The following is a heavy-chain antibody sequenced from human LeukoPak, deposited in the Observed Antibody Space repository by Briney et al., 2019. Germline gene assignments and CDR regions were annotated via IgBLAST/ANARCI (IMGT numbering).Heavy chain of an antibody. Sequence: SETLSLTCTVSGGSISGFYWSWIRQPPGKGLEWLGYVYNSGSTNYNPSLKSQVTISVDTSKSQFSLNLTSVTAADTAVYYCARDRCSGGSCSRFDPWGQGTLVTVSS. CDR1: GGSISGFY. D-gene: IGHD2-15*01. J-gene: IGHJ5*02. CDR3: ARDRCSGGSCSRFDP. CDR2: VYNSGST. V-gene: IGHV4-59*01.